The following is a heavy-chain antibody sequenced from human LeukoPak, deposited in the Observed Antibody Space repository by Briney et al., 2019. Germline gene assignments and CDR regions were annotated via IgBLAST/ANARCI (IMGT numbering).Heavy chain of an antibody. CDR2: ISGSGGST. V-gene: IGHV3-23*01. Sequence: PGGSLRLSCAASGFTFNCAMSWVRQAPGKGLEWVSSISGSGGSTYYADPMKGRFTISRDNSKNVLYLQMNSLRAENTAVYYCAKGQSGTYPRVHFDYWGQGTLVTVSS. J-gene: IGHJ4*02. D-gene: IGHD1-26*01. CDR1: GFTFNCA. CDR3: AKGQSGTYPRVHFDY.